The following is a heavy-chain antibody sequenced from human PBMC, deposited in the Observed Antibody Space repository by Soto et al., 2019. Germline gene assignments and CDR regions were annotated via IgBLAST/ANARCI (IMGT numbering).Heavy chain of an antibody. D-gene: IGHD5-12*01. Sequence: QVQLMQSGTEVKEPGASVNLSCKASGYTFSSSYIHWVRQAPGQGLDGMGIMNPSGDRTNYAQNFQGRVTMTRDTATSTVYMELSSLSSENTAVYYCARGRGYSGDDLQEDGFDLWGQGTMVTVS. CDR2: MNPSGDRT. CDR1: GYTFSSSY. J-gene: IGHJ3*01. CDR3: ARGRGYSGDDLQEDGFDL. V-gene: IGHV1-46*01.